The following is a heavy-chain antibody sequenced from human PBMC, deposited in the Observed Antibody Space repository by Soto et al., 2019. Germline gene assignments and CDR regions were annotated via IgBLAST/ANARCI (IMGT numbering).Heavy chain of an antibody. CDR3: AKDITSHQHFYGVIAVAP. CDR1: GFTFSSYA. J-gene: IGHJ5*02. V-gene: IGHV3-23*01. Sequence: GGSLRLSCAASGFTFSSYAMSWVRQAPGKGLEWVSAVSGSGGSTYYADSVKGRFTISRDNSKNTLYLQMNSLRAEDTAVYYCAKDITSHQHFYGVIAVAPWGQGTLVTVSS. CDR2: VSGSGGST. D-gene: IGHD6-19*01.